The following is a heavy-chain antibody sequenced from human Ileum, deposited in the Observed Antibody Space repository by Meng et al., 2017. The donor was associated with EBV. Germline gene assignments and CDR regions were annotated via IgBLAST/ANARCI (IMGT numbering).Heavy chain of an antibody. D-gene: IGHD5-12*01. V-gene: IGHV2-5*02. CDR3: ARRLMYMPKDIDWFGH. CDR1: GFSLIRRVG. Sequence: QLPSQQYGPPLVNPPQTLTLTCTVSGFSLIRRVGAGWLRQPPSQALERVAIIYGEDDKPYKPSLKDRLTISKHTPKTQVVPTMTNMDPVDPGTYYCARRLMYMPKDIDWFGHWGQGTLVTVSS. J-gene: IGHJ5*02. CDR2: IYGEDDK.